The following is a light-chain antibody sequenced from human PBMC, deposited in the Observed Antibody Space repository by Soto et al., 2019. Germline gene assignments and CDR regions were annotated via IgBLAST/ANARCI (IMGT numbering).Light chain of an antibody. CDR3: QSYDSSLIGGI. CDR1: SSNIGAHYD. V-gene: IGLV1-40*01. J-gene: IGLJ2*01. CDR2: GNT. Sequence: QSVLTQPPSVSGAPGQRVTISCTGSSSNIGAHYDVHWYQQLPGTAPKLLIYGNTNRPSRVPDRFSGSKSGTSASLTITGLQAEDEADYYCQSYDSSLIGGIFGGGTKVTVL.